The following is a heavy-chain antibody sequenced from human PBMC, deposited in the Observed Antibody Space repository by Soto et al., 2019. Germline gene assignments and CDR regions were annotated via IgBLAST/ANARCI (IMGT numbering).Heavy chain of an antibody. CDR1: GGTFSSYA. Sequence: ASVKVSCKASGGTFSSYAIRWVRQAPGQGLEWMGGISAYNGNTNYAQKLQGRVTMTTDTSTSTAYMELKSLRSDDTAVYYCARYYSGFSDYWGQGTLVTVSS. CDR2: ISAYNGNT. CDR3: ARYYSGFSDY. D-gene: IGHD6-19*01. V-gene: IGHV1-18*01. J-gene: IGHJ4*02.